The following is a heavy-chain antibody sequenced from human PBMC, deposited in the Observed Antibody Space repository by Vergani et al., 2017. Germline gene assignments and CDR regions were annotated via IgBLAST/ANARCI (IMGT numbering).Heavy chain of an antibody. Sequence: QVQLQQWGAGLLKPSETLSLTCAVYGGSFSGYYWSWIRQPPGKGLERIGEINHSGSTNYNPSLKSRVTISVDTSTNQLSLKLSSVTAADTAVYYCARGQSDYVWGSYRRYPGFFDYWGQGTLVTVSS. J-gene: IGHJ4*02. CDR3: ARGQSDYVWGSYRRYPGFFDY. V-gene: IGHV4-34*01. CDR2: INHSGST. CDR1: GGSFSGYY. D-gene: IGHD3-16*02.